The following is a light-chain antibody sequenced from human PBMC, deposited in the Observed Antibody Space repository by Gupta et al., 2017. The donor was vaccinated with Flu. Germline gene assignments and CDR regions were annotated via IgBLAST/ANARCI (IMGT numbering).Light chain of an antibody. CDR3: LQHNSYPALT. J-gene: IGKJ4*01. V-gene: IGKV1-17*01. CDR2: SAS. CDR1: QGIRND. Sequence: DIPMTQSPSSLSAPVVDRVTITCRASQGIRNDLGWYQQKQEKAPTRLIYSASSLQSGVPSRFSGSGSGTEFTLTISSLQPEEFATYYCLQHNSYPALTFGGGTKVEIK.